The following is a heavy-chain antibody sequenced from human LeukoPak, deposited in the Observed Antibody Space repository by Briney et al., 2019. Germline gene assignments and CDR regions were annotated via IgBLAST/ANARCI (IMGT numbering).Heavy chain of an antibody. D-gene: IGHD3-9*01. V-gene: IGHV1-18*01. CDR2: ISAYNGNT. CDR1: GHTFTSYG. CDR3: ARALIEYYDILTGSFDY. Sequence: ASVKVSCKASGHTFTSYGISWVRQAPGQGLDWMGWISAYNGNTNYAQKLQGRVTMTTDTSTSTAYMELRSLRSDDTAVYYCARALIEYYDILTGSFDYWGQGTLVTVSS. J-gene: IGHJ4*02.